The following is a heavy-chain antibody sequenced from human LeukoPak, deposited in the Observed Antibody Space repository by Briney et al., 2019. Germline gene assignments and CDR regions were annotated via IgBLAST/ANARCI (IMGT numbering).Heavy chain of an antibody. CDR2: ISSSGSII. CDR1: GFTFSDYY. J-gene: IGHJ5*02. CDR3: ARVGGSYFGYWFDP. D-gene: IGHD1-26*01. Sequence: GGSLRLSCAASGFTFSDYYMSWIRQAPGKGLEWVSYISSSGSIIYSADSVKGRFTLSRDNAKTSLYLQMNSVRAEDTAVYYCARVGGSYFGYWFDPWGQGTLVTVSS. V-gene: IGHV3-11*01.